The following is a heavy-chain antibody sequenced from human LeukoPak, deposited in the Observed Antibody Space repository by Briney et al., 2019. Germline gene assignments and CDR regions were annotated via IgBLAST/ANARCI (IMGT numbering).Heavy chain of an antibody. CDR3: ARGVISASPGSWLRYFDWPCTYGMDV. CDR1: GFTFSSYG. V-gene: IGHV3-33*01. D-gene: IGHD3-9*01. CDR2: IWYDGSNK. Sequence: PGRSLRLSCAASGFTFSSYGMHWVRQAPGKGLEWVAVIWYDGSNKYYADSVKGRFTISRDNSKNTLYLQMNSLRAEDTAVYYCARGVISASPGSWLRYFDWPCTYGMDVWGQGTTVTVSS. J-gene: IGHJ6*02.